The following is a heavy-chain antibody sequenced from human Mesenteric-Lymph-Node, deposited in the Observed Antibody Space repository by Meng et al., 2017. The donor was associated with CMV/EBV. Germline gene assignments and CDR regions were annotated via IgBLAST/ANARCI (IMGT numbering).Heavy chain of an antibody. CDR1: GFTFRSYS. D-gene: IGHD1-14*01. Sequence: WAASGFTFRSYSMNWVRQAPGKGLEWVASISSSSSYIYYADSVKGRFTISRDNAKNSLYLQMNSLRAEDTAVYYCARANRAIGDFDLWGRGTLVTVSS. CDR2: ISSSSSYI. J-gene: IGHJ2*01. V-gene: IGHV3-21*01. CDR3: ARANRAIGDFDL.